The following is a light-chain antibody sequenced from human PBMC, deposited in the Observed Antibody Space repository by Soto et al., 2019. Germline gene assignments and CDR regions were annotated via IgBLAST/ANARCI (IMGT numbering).Light chain of an antibody. Sequence: EIVLTQSPATLSLSPGERVTLSCRASQSVNSYLAWYQQKPGQAPRLLIYDASNRATGIPARFSGSGSGTDFTLTISSLEPEDFAVYYCQQRSNWPPLLTFGGGTKVEIK. V-gene: IGKV3-11*01. CDR3: QQRSNWPPLLT. CDR1: QSVNSY. J-gene: IGKJ4*01. CDR2: DAS.